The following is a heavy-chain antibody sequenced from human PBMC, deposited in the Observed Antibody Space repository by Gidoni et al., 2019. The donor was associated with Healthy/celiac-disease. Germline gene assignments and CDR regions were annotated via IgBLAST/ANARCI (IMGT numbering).Heavy chain of an antibody. J-gene: IGHJ4*02. CDR1: GGSFSGYY. D-gene: IGHD3-10*01. V-gene: IGHV4-34*01. Sequence: QVQLQQWGAGLLKPSEPLSLTCAVYGGSFSGYYWSWIRQPPGKGLEWIGEINHSGSTNYNPSLKSRVTISVDTSKNQFSLKLSSVTAADTAVYYCAREEVRGVIKYWGQGTLVTVSS. CDR3: AREEVRGVIKY. CDR2: INHSGST.